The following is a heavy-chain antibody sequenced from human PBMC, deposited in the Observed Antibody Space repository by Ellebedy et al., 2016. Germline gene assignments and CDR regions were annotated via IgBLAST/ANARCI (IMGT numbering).Heavy chain of an antibody. Sequence: GESLKISXAASGFTFSSYAVSWVRQAPGKGLEWVSAISGSGGSTYYADSVKGRFTISRDNSKNTLYLQMNSLKTEDTAVYYCTTTTVGDYWGQGTLVTVSS. D-gene: IGHD4-23*01. J-gene: IGHJ4*02. CDR2: ISGSGGST. CDR3: TTTTVGDY. V-gene: IGHV3-23*01. CDR1: GFTFSSYA.